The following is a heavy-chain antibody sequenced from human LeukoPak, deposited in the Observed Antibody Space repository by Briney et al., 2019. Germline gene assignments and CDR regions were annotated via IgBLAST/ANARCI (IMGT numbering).Heavy chain of an antibody. V-gene: IGHV4-31*11. CDR1: GGSFSGYY. Sequence: SETLSLTCAVYGGSFSGYYWSWIRQHPGKGLEWIGYIYYSGSTYYNPSLKSRVTISVDTSKNQFSLKLSSVTAADTAVYYCARVSRPGDSQFDPWGQGTLVTVSS. CDR3: ARVSRPGDSQFDP. CDR2: IYYSGST. J-gene: IGHJ5*02. D-gene: IGHD7-27*01.